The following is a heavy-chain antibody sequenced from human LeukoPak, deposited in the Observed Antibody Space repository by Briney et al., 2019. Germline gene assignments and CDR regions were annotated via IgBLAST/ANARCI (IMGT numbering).Heavy chain of an antibody. Sequence: SETLSLTCTVSGGSISSSGYYWSWIRQAAGKGLEWIGEINHSGSTNYNPSLKSRVTISVDTSKNQFSLKLSSVTAADTAVYYCARVEDGYSYGRKPGHYYYMDVWGKGTTVIISS. CDR3: ARVEDGYSYGRKPGHYYYMDV. V-gene: IGHV4-61*10. CDR1: GGSISSSGYY. CDR2: INHSGST. J-gene: IGHJ6*03. D-gene: IGHD5-18*01.